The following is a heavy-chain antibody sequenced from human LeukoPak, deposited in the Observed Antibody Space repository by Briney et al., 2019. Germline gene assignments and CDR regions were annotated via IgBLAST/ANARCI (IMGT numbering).Heavy chain of an antibody. CDR3: ARDVGTAMPRGYFDY. CDR1: GFTFSSYS. V-gene: IGHV3-21*01. CDR2: ISSSSSYI. D-gene: IGHD5-18*01. J-gene: IGHJ4*02. Sequence: GGSLRLSCAASGFTFSSYSMNWVRQAPGKGLEWVSSISSSSSYIYYADSVKGRFTISRDNAKNSLYLQMNSLRAEDTAVYYCARDVGTAMPRGYFDYWGQGTLVTVSS.